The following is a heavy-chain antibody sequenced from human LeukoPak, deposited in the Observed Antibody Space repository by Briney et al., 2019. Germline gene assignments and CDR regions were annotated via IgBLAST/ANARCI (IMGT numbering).Heavy chain of an antibody. V-gene: IGHV3-23*01. CDR3: AKAFGNSDDYYYYMDV. Sequence: GGSLRLSCAASVFTFSSYAMRWVRQAPGKGLQWVSTISGSAGSAYYADSVRCRFTISRDNSKNTLSLQMNSLRAEDTAIYYCAKAFGNSDDYYYYMDVWGKGTTVTV. CDR2: ISGSAGSA. J-gene: IGHJ6*03. D-gene: IGHD4-23*01. CDR1: VFTFSSYA.